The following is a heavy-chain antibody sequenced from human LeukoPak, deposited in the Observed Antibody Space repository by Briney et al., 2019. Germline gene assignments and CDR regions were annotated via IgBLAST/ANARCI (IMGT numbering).Heavy chain of an antibody. CDR3: AREAVIAAAGTGGLNWFDP. CDR1: GGSISSYY. J-gene: IGHJ5*02. D-gene: IGHD6-13*01. Sequence: SETLSLTCTVSGGSISSYYWSWIRQPPGKGLEWIGYIYYSGSTNYNPSLKSRVTISVDTSKNQFSLKLSSVTAADTAVCYCAREAVIAAAGTGGLNWFDPWGQGTLVTVSS. CDR2: IYYSGST. V-gene: IGHV4-59*01.